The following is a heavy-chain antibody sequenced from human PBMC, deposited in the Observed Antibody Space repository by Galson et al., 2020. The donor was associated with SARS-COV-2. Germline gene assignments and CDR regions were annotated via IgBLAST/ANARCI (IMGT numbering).Heavy chain of an antibody. D-gene: IGHD3-22*01. CDR3: ARDHTYYFDTSGYLDFQS. CDR1: EFTFSRYW. Sequence: TGGSLRLSCVASEFTFSRYWMSWVRQAPGKGLEWVANINQDGSDSYYVDSVKGRFTISRDNAENSLYLQMSSLRAEDTATYYCARDHTYYFDTSGYLDFQSWGQGTLVSVSS. J-gene: IGHJ1*01. V-gene: IGHV3-7*01. CDR2: INQDGSDS.